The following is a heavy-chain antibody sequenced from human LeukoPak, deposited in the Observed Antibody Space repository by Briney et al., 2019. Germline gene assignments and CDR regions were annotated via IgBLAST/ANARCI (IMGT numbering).Heavy chain of an antibody. CDR3: ARTYYYGTGSPKPDY. CDR2: INPNSGGT. J-gene: IGHJ4*02. Sequence: ASVKVSCKASGYTFTGYYIHWVRQAPGQGLEWMGWINPNSGGTNYAQKFQGRLTMTRDTSIETAYMEVSRLKSDDTAIYYCARTYYYGTGSPKPDYWGQGTLVTVSS. CDR1: GYTFTGYY. V-gene: IGHV1-2*02. D-gene: IGHD3-10*01.